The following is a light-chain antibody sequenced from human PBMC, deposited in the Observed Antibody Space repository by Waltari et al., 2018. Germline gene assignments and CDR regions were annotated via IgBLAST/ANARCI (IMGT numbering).Light chain of an antibody. CDR1: SGHSSNI. Sequence: QLVLTHSPSASASLGASVRLTCTLSSGHSSNIIAWHQQQPEKRPRYLMKVNSDGSHSKGDEIPDRFSGSSSGAERYLTISSLQSEDEADYYCQTGGHGTWVFGGGTKLTVL. CDR2: VNSDGSH. CDR3: QTGGHGTWV. J-gene: IGLJ3*02. V-gene: IGLV4-69*01.